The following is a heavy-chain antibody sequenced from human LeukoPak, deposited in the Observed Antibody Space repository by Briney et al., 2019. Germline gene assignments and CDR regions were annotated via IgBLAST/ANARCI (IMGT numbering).Heavy chain of an antibody. CDR1: GFTFRDYY. Sequence: PGGSLRLSCAASGFTFRDYYMSWIRQAPGKGLEWVANIKQDGSEKYYVDSVKGRFTISRDNAKNSLYLQMNSLRAEDTAVYYCARESTYYYDSSGSFDYWGQGTLVTVSS. V-gene: IGHV3-7*01. CDR3: ARESTYYYDSSGSFDY. CDR2: IKQDGSEK. J-gene: IGHJ4*02. D-gene: IGHD3-22*01.